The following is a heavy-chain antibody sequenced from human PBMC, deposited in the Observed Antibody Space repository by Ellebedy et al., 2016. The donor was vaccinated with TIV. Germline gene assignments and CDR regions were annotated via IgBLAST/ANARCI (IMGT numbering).Heavy chain of an antibody. D-gene: IGHD6-19*01. J-gene: IGHJ4*02. CDR1: GYTFSGYW. CDR3: AGGISVAGTSLGF. CDR2: INQDGSEQ. V-gene: IGHV3-7*04. Sequence: GGSLRLSCAASGYTFSGYWMIWVRQAPGKGLEWVANINQDGSEQAYVDSVKGRFAISRDNAKNSLYLQMNSLRAEDTAVYYCAGGISVAGTSLGFWGQGTLVTVSS.